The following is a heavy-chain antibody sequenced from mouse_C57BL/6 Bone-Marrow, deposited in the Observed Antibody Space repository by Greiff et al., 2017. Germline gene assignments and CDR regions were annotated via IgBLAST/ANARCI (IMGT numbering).Heavy chain of an antibody. D-gene: IGHD1-1*01. CDR2: IYPRSGNT. Sequence: VKLQESGAELARPGASVKLSCKASGYTFTSYGISWVKQRTGQGLEWIGEIYPRSGNTYYNEKFKGKATLTADKSSSTAYMELRSLTSEDSAVYFCARSDWYYGYWGQGTTLTVSS. CDR1: GYTFTSYG. CDR3: ARSDWYYGY. J-gene: IGHJ2*01. V-gene: IGHV1-81*01.